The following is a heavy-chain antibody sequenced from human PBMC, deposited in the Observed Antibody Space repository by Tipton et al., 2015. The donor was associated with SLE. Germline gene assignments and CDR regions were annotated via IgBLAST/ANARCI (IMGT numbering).Heavy chain of an antibody. D-gene: IGHD3-10*01. CDR3: ARVSGPCGSFDY. CDR1: GYSISSGYF. Sequence: TLSLTCAVSGYSISSGYFWGWIRQPPGKGPEWIGAIDHSGTTYYNPSLKSRVHISLDTSKNQFSLKLTSLTDADTAVFYCARVSGPCGSFDYWGQGKLVTVSS. J-gene: IGHJ4*02. V-gene: IGHV4-38-2*01. CDR2: IDHSGTT.